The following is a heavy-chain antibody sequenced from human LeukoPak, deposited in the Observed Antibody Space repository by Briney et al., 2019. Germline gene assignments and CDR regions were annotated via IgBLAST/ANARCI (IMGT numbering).Heavy chain of an antibody. CDR3: ARDTVNGPFVISLDL. J-gene: IGHJ5*02. Sequence: PGGSLRLSCAASGFSLRSSEMNWVRQAPGKGPEWVAHINSADNVQYYTDSVRGRFTMSRDNVKDLLCLQMNSLRDEDTAVYYCARDTVNGPFVISLDLWGQGVLVTVSS. V-gene: IGHV3-48*03. CDR2: INSADNVQ. CDR1: GFSLRSSE. D-gene: IGHD2-8*01.